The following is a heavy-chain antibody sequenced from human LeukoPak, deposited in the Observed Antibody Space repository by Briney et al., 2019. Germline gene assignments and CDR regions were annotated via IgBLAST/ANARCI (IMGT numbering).Heavy chain of an antibody. V-gene: IGHV4-59*08. D-gene: IGHD3-22*01. CDR3: ARRGYYYDSIGYFGY. CDR2: IYYSGST. CDR1: GGSISSYY. Sequence: PSETLSLTCTVSGGSISSYYWSWIRQPPGKGLEWIGYIYYSGSTNYNPSLKGRVTISVDTSKNQFSLKLSSVTAADTAVYYCARRGYYYDSIGYFGYWGQGTLVTVSS. J-gene: IGHJ4*02.